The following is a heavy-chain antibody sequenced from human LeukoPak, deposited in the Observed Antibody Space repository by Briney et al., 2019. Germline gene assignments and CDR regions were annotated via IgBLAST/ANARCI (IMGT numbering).Heavy chain of an antibody. V-gene: IGHV4-59*01. CDR3: ARGGYSGLDYSI. CDR1: GGSLSTYY. D-gene: IGHD5-12*01. CDR2: IYHSGST. Sequence: SETLSLTCTVSGGSLSTYYWNWLRQPPGKGLEWIGYIYHSGSTKYNPSLKSRITISVDTSKNQCSLEVSSVTAADTAVYYCARGGYSGLDYSIWGQGTLVTVSS. J-gene: IGHJ4*02.